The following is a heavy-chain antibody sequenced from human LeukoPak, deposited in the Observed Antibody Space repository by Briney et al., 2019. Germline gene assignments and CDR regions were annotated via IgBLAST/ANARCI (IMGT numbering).Heavy chain of an antibody. Sequence: GGSLRLSCAASGFTFSSYGMHWVRQAPGKGLEWVAFIRYDGSNKYYADSVKGRFTISRDNSKNTLYLQMNSLRAEDTAVYYCAREDVDAFDIWGQGTMVTVSS. CDR2: IRYDGSNK. CDR1: GFTFSSYG. J-gene: IGHJ3*02. CDR3: AREDVDAFDI. V-gene: IGHV3-30*02.